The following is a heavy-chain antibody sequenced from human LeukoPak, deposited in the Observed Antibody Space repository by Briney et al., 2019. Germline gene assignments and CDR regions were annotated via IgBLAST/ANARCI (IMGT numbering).Heavy chain of an antibody. V-gene: IGHV3-21*01. CDR3: ARANTRGNYYFVS. Sequence: GGSVRLSCAASGLTLSPYLMNWARQAPGKGLEWVSSISSSSSYIYYAVAVKGRFTISRDNAKKSLYLQMNSRRVEDTAVYYCARANTRGNYYFVSWGGALLATVSS. D-gene: IGHD2/OR15-2a*01. CDR1: GLTLSPYL. CDR2: ISSSSSYI. J-gene: IGHJ4*02.